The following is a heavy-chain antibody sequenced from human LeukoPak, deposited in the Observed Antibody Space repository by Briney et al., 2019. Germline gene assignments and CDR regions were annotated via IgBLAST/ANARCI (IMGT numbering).Heavy chain of an antibody. CDR3: GKGNSGSYYDAFDI. CDR2: IWFDGTYT. D-gene: IGHD1-26*01. CDR1: GFSFRSYV. V-gene: IGHV3-33*06. Sequence: PGRSLRLSCAASGFSFRSYVMHWARQAPGKGLEWVVLIWFDGTYTYYADSVKGRFTISRDNAENTLYLQMNSLRAEDTAVYYCGKGNSGSYYDAFDIWGHGTMVTVSS. J-gene: IGHJ3*02.